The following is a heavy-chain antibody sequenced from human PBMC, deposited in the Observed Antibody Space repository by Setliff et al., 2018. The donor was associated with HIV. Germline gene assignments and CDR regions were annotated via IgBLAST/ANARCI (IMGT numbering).Heavy chain of an antibody. CDR1: GGTFSDYA. V-gene: IGHV1-69*13. D-gene: IGHD3-16*01. J-gene: IGHJ4*02. CDR3: ATVSYYHDRGAYLGVFDN. Sequence: GASVKVSCKASGGTFSDYAISWVRQAPGQGLEWMGGIVPVFGTANYARKFQGSITITADESTSTAYMDLSNLGSDDSAVYFCATVSYYHDRGAYLGVFDNWGPGTLVTVSS. CDR2: IVPVFGTA.